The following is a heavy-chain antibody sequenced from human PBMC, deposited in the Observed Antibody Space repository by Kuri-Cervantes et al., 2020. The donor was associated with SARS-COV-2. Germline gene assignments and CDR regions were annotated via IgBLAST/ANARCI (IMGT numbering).Heavy chain of an antibody. CDR3: ARGASYGGFRNSGWFDP. D-gene: IGHD4-23*01. Sequence: SETLSLTCTVSGGSVSSGNYYWTWIRQPPGKGLEWIAYIHYSGNTYYNPSLQSRISISVDTSENQFSLRLLSMTAADTAVYYCARGASYGGFRNSGWFDPWGQGTLVTVSS. CDR1: GGSVSSGNYY. J-gene: IGHJ5*02. V-gene: IGHV4-61*01. CDR2: IHYSGNT.